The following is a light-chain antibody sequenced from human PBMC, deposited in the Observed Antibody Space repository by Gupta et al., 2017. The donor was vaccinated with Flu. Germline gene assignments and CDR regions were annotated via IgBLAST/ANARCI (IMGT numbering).Light chain of an antibody. Sequence: PGQRVTISCSGSSSNIGSNYVFWFQQLPGAAPRLLIHTNNQRPSGVPDRFSGSKSGTTASLAISGLRSEDEADYYCAAWDVGPNGLYVFGTGTRVTVL. CDR2: TNN. CDR1: SSNIGSNY. J-gene: IGLJ1*01. V-gene: IGLV1-47*02. CDR3: AAWDVGPNGLYV.